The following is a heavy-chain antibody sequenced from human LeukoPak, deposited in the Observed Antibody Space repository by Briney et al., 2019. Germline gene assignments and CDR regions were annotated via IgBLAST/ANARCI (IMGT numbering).Heavy chain of an antibody. J-gene: IGHJ6*02. D-gene: IGHD3-9*01. V-gene: IGHV4-34*01. CDR1: GGSFSGYY. CDR3: ARELRYFGWLLGNGAGMDV. Sequence: SETLSLTCAVYGGSFSGYYWGWIRQPPGKGLEWIGEINHSGSTNYNPSLKSRVTISVDTSKNQFSLKLSSVTAADTAVYYCARELRYFGWLLGNGAGMDVWGQGTTVTVSS. CDR2: INHSGST.